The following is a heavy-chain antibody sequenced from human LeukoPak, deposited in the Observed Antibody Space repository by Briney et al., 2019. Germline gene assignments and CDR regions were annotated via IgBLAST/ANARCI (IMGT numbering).Heavy chain of an antibody. J-gene: IGHJ4*02. CDR3: ARVKVGATLDY. D-gene: IGHD1-26*01. CDR2: ISAYNGNT. V-gene: IGHV1-18*01. CDR1: GYTFTSYA. Sequence: VSVKVSCKASGYTFTSYAMNWVRQAPGQGLEWMGWISAYNGNTNYAQKLQGRVTMTTDTSTSTAYMELRSLRSDDTAVYYCARVKVGATLDYWGQGTLVTVSS.